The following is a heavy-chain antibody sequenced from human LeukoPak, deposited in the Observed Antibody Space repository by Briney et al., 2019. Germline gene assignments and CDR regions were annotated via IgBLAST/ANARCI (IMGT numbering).Heavy chain of an antibody. V-gene: IGHV4-31*03. CDR3: ARTQYGDCDFDY. J-gene: IGHJ4*02. D-gene: IGHD4-17*01. CDR1: GGSISSGGYY. CDR2: IYYSGST. Sequence: SETLSLTCTVSGGSISSGGYYWSWIRQHPGKGLEWIGYIYYSGSTYHNSSLKSRVTISVDTSKNQFSLKLSSVTAADTAVYYCARTQYGDCDFDYWGQGTLVTVSS.